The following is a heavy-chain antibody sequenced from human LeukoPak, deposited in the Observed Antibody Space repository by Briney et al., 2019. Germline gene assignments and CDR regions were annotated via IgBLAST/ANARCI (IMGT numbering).Heavy chain of an antibody. CDR3: ARSGGWYYLDY. CDR2: INPNSGGT. J-gene: IGHJ4*02. CDR1: GYTFTGYY. Sequence: GASVKVSCKASGYTFTGYYMHWVRQAPAQGLEWMGWINPNSGGTNNAQKFQGRVTMTRDTSISTAYMELSRLRSDDTAVYYCARSGGWYYLDYWGQGTLVTVSS. D-gene: IGHD6-19*01. V-gene: IGHV1-2*02.